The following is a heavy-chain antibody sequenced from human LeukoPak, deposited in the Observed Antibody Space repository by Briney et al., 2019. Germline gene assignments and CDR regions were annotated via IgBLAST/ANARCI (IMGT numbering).Heavy chain of an antibody. CDR2: IYYSGST. Sequence: SETLSLTCTVSGGSVSSGSYYWSWTRQPPGKGLEWIGYIYYSGSTNYNPSLKSRVTISVDTSKNQFSLKLSSVTAADTAVYYCAREGSWNDYWGQGTLVTVSS. CDR3: AREGSWNDY. J-gene: IGHJ4*02. V-gene: IGHV4-61*01. CDR1: GGSVSSGSYY. D-gene: IGHD2-15*01.